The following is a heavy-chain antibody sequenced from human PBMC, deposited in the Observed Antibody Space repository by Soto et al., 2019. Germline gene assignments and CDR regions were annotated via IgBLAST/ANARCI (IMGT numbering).Heavy chain of an antibody. Sequence: QVQLVQSGAEVKKPGASVKVSCKASGYTFTGYYMHWVRQAPGQGLEWMGWINPNSGGTNYAQKLQGRVTMTTDTSTSTAYMELRSLRSDDTAVYYCARDFDITMVRGVTNGADYWGQGTLVTVSS. CDR3: ARDFDITMVRGVTNGADY. V-gene: IGHV1-2*02. CDR2: INPNSGGT. D-gene: IGHD3-10*01. CDR1: GYTFTGYY. J-gene: IGHJ4*02.